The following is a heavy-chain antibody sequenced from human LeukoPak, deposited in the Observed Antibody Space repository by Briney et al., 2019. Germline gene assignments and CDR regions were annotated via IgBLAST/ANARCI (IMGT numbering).Heavy chain of an antibody. CDR2: ISWDGGTT. CDR1: GFTFDDYT. D-gene: IGHD3-10*01. J-gene: IGHJ6*03. V-gene: IGHV3-43*01. CDR3: AKPLTYGYYYMDV. Sequence: GGSLRLSCEASGFTFDDYTMHWVRQSPGKGLEWVSLISWDGGTTYYADSVRGRFTISRDNSKNTLYLQMNSLRAEDTAVYYCAKPLTYGYYYMDVWGKGTTVTVSS.